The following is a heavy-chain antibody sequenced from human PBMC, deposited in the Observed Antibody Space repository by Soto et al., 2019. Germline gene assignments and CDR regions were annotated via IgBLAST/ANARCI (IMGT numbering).Heavy chain of an antibody. J-gene: IGHJ6*02. CDR1: GYSFTIYL. CDR3: ARRLRDIVVVPAEYYYYYGMDV. D-gene: IGHD2-2*01. V-gene: IGHV5-10-1*01. Sequence: PGESLNISCKGSGYSFTIYLISWVRQLPGKGLEWMGRIDPSDSYTNYSPSFQGHVTISADKSISTAHLQWSSLKASDTAMYYCARRLRDIVVVPAEYYYYYGMDVWGQGTTVTVSS. CDR2: IDPSDSYT.